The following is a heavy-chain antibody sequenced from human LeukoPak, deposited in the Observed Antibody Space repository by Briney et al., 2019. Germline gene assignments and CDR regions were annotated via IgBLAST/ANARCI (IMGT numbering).Heavy chain of an antibody. J-gene: IGHJ4*02. CDR1: GFIFNKAW. D-gene: IGHD2-15*01. CDR2: IKSKNDGGTA. CDR3: TPVMVEDRGF. Sequence: GGSLRLSCAASGFIFNKAWMNWVRQAPGKGPEWVGRIKSKNDGGTADYGSPVEGRFTISRDDSKNTLYLQMNSLISDDTAIYYCTPVMVEDRGFWGQGTLVTVSS. V-gene: IGHV3-15*01.